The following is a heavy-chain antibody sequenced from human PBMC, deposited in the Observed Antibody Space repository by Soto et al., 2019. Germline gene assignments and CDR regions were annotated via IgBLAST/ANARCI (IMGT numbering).Heavy chain of an antibody. CDR3: AKGRTFFDF. J-gene: IGHJ4*02. CDR2: ISDSDGGT. Sequence: GGSLRLSCAASGFAFRAYAMTWVRQAPGKGLEWVSDISDSDGGTHYADSVKGRFTISRDNAKNTLYLQMDRLRVEDAAVYYCAKGRTFFDFWGQGTLVTVSS. V-gene: IGHV3-23*01. CDR1: GFAFRAYA.